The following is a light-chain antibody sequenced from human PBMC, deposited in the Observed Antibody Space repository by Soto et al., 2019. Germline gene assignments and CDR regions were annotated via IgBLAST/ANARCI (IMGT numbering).Light chain of an antibody. CDR1: SNDVGRFNY. CDR2: EVN. V-gene: IGLV2-8*01. J-gene: IGLJ1*01. Sequence: LTQAPSASGSPGQSVTISCAGTSNDVGRFNYVSWYQRHPGKAPKLIIYEVNKRPSGVPDRFSGSKSGNTASLTVSGLQAEDEADYFCSSFVHGTSYVFGTGTKVTVL. CDR3: SSFVHGTSYV.